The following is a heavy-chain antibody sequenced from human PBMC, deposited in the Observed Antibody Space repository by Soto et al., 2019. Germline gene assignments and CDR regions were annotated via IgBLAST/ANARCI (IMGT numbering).Heavy chain of an antibody. CDR1: GYTFTNYY. Sequence: ASVKVSCKASGYTFTNYYMHWVRQAPGQGLEWMGWINPNSGGTNYAQKFQGRVTMTRDTSISTAYMELSRLRSDDTAVYYCARGGRYCSSTSCYTVWFDPWGQGTLVTVSS. CDR2: INPNSGGT. V-gene: IGHV1-2*02. D-gene: IGHD2-2*02. CDR3: ARGGRYCSSTSCYTVWFDP. J-gene: IGHJ5*02.